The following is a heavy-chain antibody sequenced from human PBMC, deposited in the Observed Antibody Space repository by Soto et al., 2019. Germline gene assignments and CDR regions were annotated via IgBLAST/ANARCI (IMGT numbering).Heavy chain of an antibody. D-gene: IGHD6-19*01. CDR3: AKDIREYSSGWTYFDY. Sequence: GGSLRLSCAASGFTFSSYSMHWVRQAPGKGLEWVSSIGTRSDIYYADSVKGRFTISRDNAKNSLYLQMNSLRPEDTALYYCAKDIREYSSGWTYFDYWGHGTLVTVSS. CDR2: IGTRSDI. J-gene: IGHJ4*01. V-gene: IGHV3-21*04. CDR1: GFTFSSYS.